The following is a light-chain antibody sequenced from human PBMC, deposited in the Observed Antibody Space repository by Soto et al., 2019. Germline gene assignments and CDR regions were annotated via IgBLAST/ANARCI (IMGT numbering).Light chain of an antibody. Sequence: EIVLTQSPGTLSLSTGERATLSCRASQSVSSSYLAWYQRRPGQAPRLLIYGASSRATGIPHRFSGSGSGTDFTHTISRLEPEDVPVCYCQQYGSSPPCTFGQGTKVEIK. CDR3: QQYGSSPPCT. V-gene: IGKV3-20*01. CDR2: GAS. J-gene: IGKJ1*01. CDR1: QSVSSSY.